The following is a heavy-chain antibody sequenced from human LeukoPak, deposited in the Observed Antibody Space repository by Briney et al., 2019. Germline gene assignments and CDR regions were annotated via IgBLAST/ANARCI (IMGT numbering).Heavy chain of an antibody. CDR2: VYYGGNT. Sequence: SETLSLTCTVSGGSVSSSHYWGWIRQPPGKGLEWIGSVYYGGNTYYNASLRSRVTTSEDTSKNQFSLKLSSVTAADTAVYYCAKSTYYYDTFVNAFDFWGQGTVVTVSS. CDR3: AKSTYYYDTFVNAFDF. D-gene: IGHD3-22*01. J-gene: IGHJ3*01. CDR1: GGSVSSSHY. V-gene: IGHV4-39*07.